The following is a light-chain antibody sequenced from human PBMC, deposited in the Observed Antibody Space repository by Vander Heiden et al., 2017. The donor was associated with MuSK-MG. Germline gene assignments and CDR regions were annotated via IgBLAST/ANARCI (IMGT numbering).Light chain of an antibody. CDR1: SSNIGAGYD. J-gene: IGLJ2*01. CDR2: GNS. CDR3: QSYDSSLSGVV. Sequence: SLLTQPPLSSGPPGQMVTISCTGSSSNIGAGYDVYWYQQLPGTAPKLLIYGNSNRPSGVPDRFSGSKSGTSASLAITGLQAEDEADYYCQSYDSSLSGVVFGGGTKLTVL. V-gene: IGLV1-40*01.